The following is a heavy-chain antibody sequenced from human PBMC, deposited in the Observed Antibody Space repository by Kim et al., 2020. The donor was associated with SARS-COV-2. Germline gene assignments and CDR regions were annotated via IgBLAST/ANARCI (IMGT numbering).Heavy chain of an antibody. V-gene: IGHV3-21*01. D-gene: IGHD3-16*02. CDR3: ARDSETEGYREYYFDY. CDR1: GFTFSSYS. Sequence: GGSLRLSCAASGFTFSSYSMNWVRQAPGKGLEWVSSISSSSSYIYYADSVKGRFTISRDNAKNSLYLQMNSLRAEDTAVYYCARDSETEGYREYYFDYWGQGTLVTVSS. CDR2: ISSSSSYI. J-gene: IGHJ4*02.